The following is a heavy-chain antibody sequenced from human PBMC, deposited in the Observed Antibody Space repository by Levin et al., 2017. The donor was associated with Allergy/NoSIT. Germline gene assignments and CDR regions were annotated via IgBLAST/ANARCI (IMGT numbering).Heavy chain of an antibody. J-gene: IGHJ4*02. Sequence: GGSLRLSCAASAFPFNRYGLHWVRQAPGKGLEWLAVISSDGSNKNYADSVKGRFTISRDNSKNTLYLEMDSLRPEDTAVYYCARDKHSSGWNAADYWGQGTLVTVSS. CDR1: AFPFNRYG. V-gene: IGHV3-30*03. CDR3: ARDKHSSGWNAADY. D-gene: IGHD6-19*01. CDR2: ISSDGSNK.